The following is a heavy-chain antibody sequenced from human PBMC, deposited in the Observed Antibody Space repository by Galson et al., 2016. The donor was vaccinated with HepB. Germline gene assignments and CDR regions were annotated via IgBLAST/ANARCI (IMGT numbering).Heavy chain of an antibody. D-gene: IGHD4-17*01. Sequence: ETLSLTCTVSGGSVSIYYWSWIRQSPGRGLEWIGNIHYSENTKHNPSLKSRVTILLDTSKNQFSLKLSSVTAADTAVYYCARDRGYGDFIWGQGTLVTVSS. CDR1: GGSVSIYY. V-gene: IGHV4-59*02. CDR2: IHYSENT. CDR3: ARDRGYGDFI. J-gene: IGHJ4*02.